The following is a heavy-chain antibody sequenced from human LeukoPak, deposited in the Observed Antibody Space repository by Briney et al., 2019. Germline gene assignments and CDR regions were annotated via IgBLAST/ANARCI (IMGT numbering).Heavy chain of an antibody. Sequence: RGSLRLSCAASGFTFRKYGMSWVRQAPGKGLEWVSVVGDSAETTHYADSVKGRFFISRDNSKNTVHLQMNSLRAEDTAVYYCAKGGYTTWFDPWGQGTLVTVSS. CDR1: GFTFRKYG. CDR2: VGDSAETT. J-gene: IGHJ5*02. CDR3: AKGGYTTWFDP. V-gene: IGHV3-23*01. D-gene: IGHD2-15*01.